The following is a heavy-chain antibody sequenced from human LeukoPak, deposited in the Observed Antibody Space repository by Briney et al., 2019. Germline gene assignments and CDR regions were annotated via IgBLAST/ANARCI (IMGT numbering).Heavy chain of an antibody. Sequence: PGGSLRLSCAASGFTFSSYGMHWVRQAPGKGLEWVAVISYDGSNKYYADSVKGRFTISRDNSKNTLYLQMNSLRAEDTAVYYCVGGQTTIVVVPATMTKVDYYYGMDVWGQGTTVTVSS. CDR1: GFTFSSYG. J-gene: IGHJ6*02. CDR3: VGGQTTIVVVPATMTKVDYYYGMDV. D-gene: IGHD2-2*01. CDR2: ISYDGSNK. V-gene: IGHV3-30*03.